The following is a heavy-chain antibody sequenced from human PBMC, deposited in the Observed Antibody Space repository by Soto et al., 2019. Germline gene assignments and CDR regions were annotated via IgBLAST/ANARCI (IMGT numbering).Heavy chain of an antibody. CDR2: ISYSGST. D-gene: IGHD5-18*01. CDR3: ARQSYSFGPSNFDY. Sequence: ETLSLTCTVSGGSISSRTYYSACIRQPPGKGLEWIGSISYSGSTSHNLSLKSRTTISVDTSKNQFSLKLSSVTAADTAVYYCARQSYSFGPSNFDYWGQGTLVTVSS. CDR1: GGSISSRTYY. J-gene: IGHJ4*02. V-gene: IGHV4-39*01.